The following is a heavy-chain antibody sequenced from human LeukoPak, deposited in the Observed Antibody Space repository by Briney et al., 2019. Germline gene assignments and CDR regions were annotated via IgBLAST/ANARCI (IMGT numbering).Heavy chain of an antibody. CDR3: ARVKSSGYYYGLDY. CDR1: GFTFSSYE. Sequence: PGGSLRLSCAASGFTFSSYEMNWVRQAPGKGLEWRSYISSSGSAIYYADSVKGRFTISRDNAKNSLYLQMNSLRAEDTAVYYCARVKSSGYYYGLDYWGQGTLVTVSS. D-gene: IGHD3-22*01. V-gene: IGHV3-48*03. J-gene: IGHJ4*02. CDR2: ISSSGSAI.